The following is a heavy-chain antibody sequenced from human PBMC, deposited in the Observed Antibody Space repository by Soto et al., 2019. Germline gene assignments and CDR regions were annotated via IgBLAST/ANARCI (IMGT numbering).Heavy chain of an antibody. V-gene: IGHV3-11*06. CDR1: GFTFSDYY. CDR3: ARRDGWKFDY. CDR2: MTSDSSYT. J-gene: IGHJ4*02. D-gene: IGHD1-1*01. Sequence: QVQLVESGGGLVEPGGSLRLSCAASGFTFSDYYMSWIRQAPGMGLEWVSYMTSDSSYTNYADSVKGRFTISRDNAKNSLYLQMNSLRVEDTAVYYCARRDGWKFDYWGQGTLVTVSS.